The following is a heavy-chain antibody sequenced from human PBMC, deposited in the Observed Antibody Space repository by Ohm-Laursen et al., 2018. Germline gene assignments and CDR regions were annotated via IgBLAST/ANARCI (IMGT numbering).Heavy chain of an antibody. D-gene: IGHD3-3*01. CDR2: INHSGST. Sequence: SDTLSLTCAVYGGSFSGYYWSWIRQPPGKGLGWIGEINHSGSTNYNPSLKSRVTISVDTSKNQFSLKLSSVTAADTAVYYCARLHVLRFLEWLFLDYWGQGTLVTVSS. CDR3: ARLHVLRFLEWLFLDY. CDR1: GGSFSGYY. V-gene: IGHV4-34*01. J-gene: IGHJ4*02.